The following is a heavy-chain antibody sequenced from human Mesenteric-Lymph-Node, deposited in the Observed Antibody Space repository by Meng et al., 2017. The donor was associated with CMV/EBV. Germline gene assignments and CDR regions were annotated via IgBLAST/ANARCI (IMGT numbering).Heavy chain of an antibody. CDR1: GFTFSDYY. CDR2: ISYDGSNK. J-gene: IGHJ4*02. CDR3: AKDSGSYCFDY. Sequence: GESLKISCAASGFTFSDYYMSWIRQAPGKGLEWVAVISYDGSNKYYADSVKGRFTISRDNSKNTLYLQMNSLRAEDTAVYYCAKDSGSYCFDYWGQGTLVTVSS. D-gene: IGHD1-26*01. V-gene: IGHV3-30*18.